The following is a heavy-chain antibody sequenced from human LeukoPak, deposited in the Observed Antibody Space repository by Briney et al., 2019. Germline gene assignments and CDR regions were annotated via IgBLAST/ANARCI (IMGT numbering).Heavy chain of an antibody. CDR2: INPNSGGT. V-gene: IGHV1-2*02. CDR3: ATEVTD. Sequence: GASVKVSCKASGYTXSGYYMHWVRQAPGQGLEWMGWINPNSGGTKYAQKFQGRVTMTRNTSISTAYMEPSRLRSDDTAVYYCATEVTDWGQGTLVTVSS. J-gene: IGHJ4*02. D-gene: IGHD5-18*01. CDR1: GYTXSGYY.